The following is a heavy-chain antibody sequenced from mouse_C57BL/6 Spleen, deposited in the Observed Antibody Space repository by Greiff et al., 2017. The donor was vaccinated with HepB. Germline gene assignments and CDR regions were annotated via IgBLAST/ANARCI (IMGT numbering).Heavy chain of an antibody. Sequence: DVKLVESGGGLVKPGGSLKLSCAASGFTFSSYAMSWVRQTPEKRLEWVATISDGGSYTYYPDNVKGRFTISRDNAKNNLYLQMSHLKSEDTAMYYCARGGTTVLWYFDVWGTGTTVTVSS. V-gene: IGHV5-4*03. CDR1: GFTFSSYA. D-gene: IGHD1-1*01. CDR3: ARGGTTVLWYFDV. J-gene: IGHJ1*03. CDR2: ISDGGSYT.